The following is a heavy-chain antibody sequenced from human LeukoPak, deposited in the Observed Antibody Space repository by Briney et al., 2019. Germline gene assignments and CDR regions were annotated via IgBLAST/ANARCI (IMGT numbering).Heavy chain of an antibody. D-gene: IGHD4-17*01. J-gene: IGHJ4*02. V-gene: IGHV1-2*02. CDR3: AREPDTVTTVHFDY. Sequence: ASVKVSCKASGYTFTGYYMHWVRQAPGQGLEWMGWINPNSGGTNYAQKFQGRVTMTRDTSISTAYMELSRLRSDDTAVYYCAREPDTVTTVHFDYWGREPWSPSPQ. CDR1: GYTFTGYY. CDR2: INPNSGGT.